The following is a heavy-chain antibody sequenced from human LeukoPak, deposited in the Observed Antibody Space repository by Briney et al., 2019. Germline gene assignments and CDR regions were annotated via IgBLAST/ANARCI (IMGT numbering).Heavy chain of an antibody. CDR3: ATGYYYGSGSYYNPPLGY. Sequence: GASVKVSCKVSGYTLTELSMHWVRQAPGKGLEWMGGFDPEDGETIYAQKFQGRVTMTEDTSTDTAYMELSSLRSEDTAVYHCATGYYYGSGSYYNPPLGYWGQGTLVTVSS. J-gene: IGHJ4*02. CDR1: GYTLTELS. CDR2: FDPEDGET. V-gene: IGHV1-24*01. D-gene: IGHD3-10*01.